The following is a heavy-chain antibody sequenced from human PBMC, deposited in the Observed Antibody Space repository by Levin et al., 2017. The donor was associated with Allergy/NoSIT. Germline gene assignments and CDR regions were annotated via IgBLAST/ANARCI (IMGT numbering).Heavy chain of an antibody. CDR1: GFSLSNFG. D-gene: IGHD3-10*01. V-gene: IGHV3-33*01. J-gene: IGHJ6*02. CDR2: IWYDGSKK. CDR3: ARDPPLDDGSYSPNGMDV. Sequence: GGSLRLSCAASGFSLSNFGMHWVRQAPGKGPEWVAFIWYDGSKKFYSDSVKGRFSISRDNSKNTMYLQMSSLRVDDTAHYYCARDPPLDDGSYSPNGMDVWGQGTTVTVSS.